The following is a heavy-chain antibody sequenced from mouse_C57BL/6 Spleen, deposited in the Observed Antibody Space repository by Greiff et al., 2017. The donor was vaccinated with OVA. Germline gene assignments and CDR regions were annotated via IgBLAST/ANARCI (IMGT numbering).Heavy chain of an antibody. CDR3: TRKGTMVTRGYFDY. Sequence: QVQLKESGAELVRPGASVTLSCKASGYTFTDYEMHWVKQTPVHGLEWIGAIDPETGGTAYNQKFKGKAILTADKSSSTAYMELRSLTSEDSAVYYCTRKGTMVTRGYFDYWGQGTTLTVSS. J-gene: IGHJ2*01. V-gene: IGHV1-15*01. CDR2: IDPETGGT. D-gene: IGHD2-2*01. CDR1: GYTFTDYE.